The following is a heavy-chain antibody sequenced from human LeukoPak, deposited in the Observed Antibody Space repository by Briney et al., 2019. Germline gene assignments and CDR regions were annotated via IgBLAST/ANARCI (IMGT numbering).Heavy chain of an antibody. D-gene: IGHD1-26*01. Sequence: GGSLRLSCAASGFTFSSYWMHWVRQAPGKGLVWVSRINSDGSSTSYADPVKGRFTISRDNAKNTLYLQMNSLRAEDTAVYYCARGVGYYYYMDVWGKGTTVTVSS. CDR1: GFTFSSYW. CDR3: ARGVGYYYYMDV. V-gene: IGHV3-74*01. CDR2: INSDGSST. J-gene: IGHJ6*03.